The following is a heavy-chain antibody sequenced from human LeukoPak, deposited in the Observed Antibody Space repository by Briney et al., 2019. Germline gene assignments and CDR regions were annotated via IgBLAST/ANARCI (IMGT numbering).Heavy chain of an antibody. CDR2: INQDGSEK. CDR1: GFTFSGYW. J-gene: IGHJ4*02. Sequence: GGSLRLSCAASGFTFSGYWMSWVRQAPGEGLEWVANINQDGSEKYYVDSVKGRFTISRDNAKNSLYLQINSLRGEDTAMYYCASDDRWGQGTLVTVSS. CDR3: ASDDR. V-gene: IGHV3-7*01.